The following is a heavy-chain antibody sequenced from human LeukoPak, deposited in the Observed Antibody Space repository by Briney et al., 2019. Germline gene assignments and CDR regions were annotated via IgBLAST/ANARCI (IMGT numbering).Heavy chain of an antibody. J-gene: IGHJ4*02. D-gene: IGHD4-17*01. V-gene: IGHV3-21*01. CDR3: ARGGTVTIPDY. Sequence: GGSLRLSCAASGFTFSSYSMNWVRQAPGKGLEWVSSISGRSSSIYYADSVKGRFTISRDNAKNSLYLQMNSLRVEDTAVYYCARGGTVTIPDYWGQGTLVTVSA. CDR1: GFTFSSYS. CDR2: ISGRSSSI.